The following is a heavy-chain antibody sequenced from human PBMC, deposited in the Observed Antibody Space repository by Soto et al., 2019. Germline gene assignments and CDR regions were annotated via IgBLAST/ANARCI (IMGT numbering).Heavy chain of an antibody. Sequence: QVQLVQSGAEVMKPGSSEKVSCKASGGTFSSYTMSWVRQAPGQGLEWMGRIIPILGIANYAQKFQGRVTITADKSTSTAYMELSSLRSEDTAVYYCASGDYSNFDYWGQGTLVTVSS. D-gene: IGHD4-4*01. CDR1: GGTFSSYT. J-gene: IGHJ4*02. CDR3: ASGDYSNFDY. V-gene: IGHV1-69*02. CDR2: IIPILGIA.